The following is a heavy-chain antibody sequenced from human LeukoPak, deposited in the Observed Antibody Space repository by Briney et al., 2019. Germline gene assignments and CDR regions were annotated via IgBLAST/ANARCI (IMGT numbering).Heavy chain of an antibody. CDR3: ARDPSHTVIITPHFDY. D-gene: IGHD3-22*01. J-gene: IGHJ4*02. V-gene: IGHV1-18*01. CDR1: GYTFTSYG. Sequence: GASVKVSCKASGYTFTSYGFSWVRQAPGQGLEWMGWISGYNGNTDYAQKLQGRVTMTTDTSTSTAYMELRSLRSDDTAVYYCARDPSHTVIITPHFDYWGQGTLVTVSS. CDR2: ISGYNGNT.